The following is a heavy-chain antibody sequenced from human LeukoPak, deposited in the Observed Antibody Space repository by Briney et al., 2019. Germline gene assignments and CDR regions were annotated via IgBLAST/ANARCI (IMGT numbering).Heavy chain of an antibody. V-gene: IGHV1-69*06. Sequence: ASVKVSCKASGGTFSSYAISWVRQAPGQGLEWMGGIIPIFGTANYAQKFQGRVTMTEDTSTDTAYMELSSLRSEDTAVYYCATGRYSYGTGFVYWGQGTLVTVSS. J-gene: IGHJ4*02. CDR2: IIPIFGTA. D-gene: IGHD5-18*01. CDR1: GGTFSSYA. CDR3: ATGRYSYGTGFVY.